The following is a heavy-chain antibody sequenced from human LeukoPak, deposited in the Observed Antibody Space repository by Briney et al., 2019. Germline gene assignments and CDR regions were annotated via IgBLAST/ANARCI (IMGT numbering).Heavy chain of an antibody. CDR2: IIPIFGTA. J-gene: IGHJ4*02. Sequence: SVKVSCKASGGTFSSYAISWVRQAPGQGLEWMGGIIPIFGTADYAQKFQGRVTITADESTSTAYMELSSLRSEDTAVYYCARDRGYCSGGSCYSFDYWGQGTLVTVSS. D-gene: IGHD2-15*01. CDR1: GGTFSSYA. V-gene: IGHV1-69*13. CDR3: ARDRGYCSGGSCYSFDY.